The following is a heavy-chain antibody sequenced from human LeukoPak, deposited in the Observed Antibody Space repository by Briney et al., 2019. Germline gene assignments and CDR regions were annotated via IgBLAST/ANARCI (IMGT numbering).Heavy chain of an antibody. V-gene: IGHV1-2*02. Sequence: GASVKVSCKASGYTFTGYHMHWVRQAPGQGLEWMGWIKANNGGIKYAQKFQGRVAMTRDTSISTAYMELSSLRSEDTAVYYCARGLGDYYDTGDFYYAVPAHWGQGTLVTVSS. D-gene: IGHD3-22*01. CDR3: ARGLGDYYDTGDFYYAVPAH. J-gene: IGHJ4*02. CDR2: IKANNGGI. CDR1: GYTFTGYH.